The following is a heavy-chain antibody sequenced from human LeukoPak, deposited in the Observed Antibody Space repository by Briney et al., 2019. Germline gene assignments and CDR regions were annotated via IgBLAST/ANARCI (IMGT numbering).Heavy chain of an antibody. J-gene: IGHJ6*03. V-gene: IGHV1-8*01. Sequence: GASVKVSCKASGYTFTSYDINWVRQATGQGLEWMGWMNPNSGNTGYAQKFQGRVTMTRNTSISTAYMELSSLRSEDTAVYYCARALYYYDSSGYHGHYYYYYYMDVWGKGTTVTVSS. CDR2: MNPNSGNT. CDR1: GYTFTSYD. CDR3: ARALYYYDSSGYHGHYYYYYYMDV. D-gene: IGHD3-22*01.